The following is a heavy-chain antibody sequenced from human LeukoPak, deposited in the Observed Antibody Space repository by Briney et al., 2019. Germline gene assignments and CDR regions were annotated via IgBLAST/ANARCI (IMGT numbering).Heavy chain of an antibody. CDR3: ARIKWAAAND. V-gene: IGHV1-2*02. J-gene: IGHJ4*02. CDR2: INPNSGDT. D-gene: IGHD6-13*01. CDR1: GYTFTGYY. Sequence: ASVNVSCKASGYTFTGYYLHWVRQAPGQGLEWMGWINPNSGDTNYAQKFQGRVTMTRDTSISTAYLELSSLRSDDTAVYYCARIKWAAANDWGRGTLVTVSS.